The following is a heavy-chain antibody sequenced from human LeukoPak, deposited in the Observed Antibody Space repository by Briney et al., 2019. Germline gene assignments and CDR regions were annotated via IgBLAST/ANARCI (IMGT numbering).Heavy chain of an antibody. V-gene: IGHV4-4*02. CDR2: IYHSGST. Sequence: SGTLSLSCADSGGSISSSNWWSWVRQPPGKGLEWIGEIYHSGSTNYNPSLKSRVTISVDKSKNQFSLKLSSVTAADTAVYYCATWDRITIFGVVIGAFDIWGQGTMVTVSS. CDR3: ATWDRITIFGVVIGAFDI. CDR1: GGSISSSNW. J-gene: IGHJ3*02. D-gene: IGHD3-3*01.